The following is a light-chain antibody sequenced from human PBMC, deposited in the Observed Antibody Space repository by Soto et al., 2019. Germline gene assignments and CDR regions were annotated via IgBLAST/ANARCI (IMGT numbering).Light chain of an antibody. CDR2: GAS. CDR3: QQYTNWPPYT. J-gene: IGKJ2*01. Sequence: EIVMTQSPATLSVSPGGRATLSCRASQSVSTNLAWYQQKPGQSPRLLIYGASTRATGIPARFSGSGSETEFTLTISSLQSEDFAVYYCQQYTNWPPYTFGQGTNLEIK. CDR1: QSVSTN. V-gene: IGKV3-15*01.